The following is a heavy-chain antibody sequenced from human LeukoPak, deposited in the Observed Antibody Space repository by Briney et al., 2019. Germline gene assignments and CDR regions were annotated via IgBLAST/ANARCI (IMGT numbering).Heavy chain of an antibody. CDR2: MNPNSGNT. Sequence: ASVKVSRKASGYTFTSYDINWVRQATGQGLEWMGWMNPNSGNTGYAQKFQGRVTMTRNTSISTAYMELSSLRSEDTAVYYCARGSGAYYYYYYMDVWGKGTTVTVSS. J-gene: IGHJ6*03. CDR3: ARGSGAYYYYYYMDV. V-gene: IGHV1-8*01. CDR1: GYTFTSYD. D-gene: IGHD3-10*01.